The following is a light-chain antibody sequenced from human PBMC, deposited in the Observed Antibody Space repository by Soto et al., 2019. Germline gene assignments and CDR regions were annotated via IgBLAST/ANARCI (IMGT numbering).Light chain of an antibody. Sequence: QSALTQPASVSGSRGQAITISCTGTSSDVGGYNYVSWYQQHPGKAPKLMIYDVSNRPSGVSNRFSGSKSGNMASLTISGLQAEDEAGYYCSSYTSSSTLPVVFGGGTKVTVL. CDR1: SSDVGGYNY. J-gene: IGLJ2*01. V-gene: IGLV2-14*01. CDR2: DVS. CDR3: SSYTSSSTLPVV.